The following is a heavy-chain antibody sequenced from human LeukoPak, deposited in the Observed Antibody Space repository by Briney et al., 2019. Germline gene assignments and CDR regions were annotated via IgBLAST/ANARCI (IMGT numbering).Heavy chain of an antibody. D-gene: IGHD6-13*01. CDR2: IYYSGST. V-gene: IGHV4-59*01. Sequence: DPSETLSLTCTVSGGSISSYYWSWLRQPPGKGLEWIGYIYYSGSTNYNPSLKSRVTISVDTSKNQFSLKLSSVTAADTAVYYCARVGYSSSWYQSPFDYWGQGTLVTVSS. J-gene: IGHJ4*02. CDR1: GGSISSYY. CDR3: ARVGYSSSWYQSPFDY.